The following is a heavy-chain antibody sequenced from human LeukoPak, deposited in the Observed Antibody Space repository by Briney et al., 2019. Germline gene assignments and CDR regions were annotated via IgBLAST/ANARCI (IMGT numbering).Heavy chain of an antibody. CDR2: IYSGGST. V-gene: IGHV3-66*01. D-gene: IGHD5-12*01. J-gene: IGHJ3*02. CDR1: GFTLSTNY. CDR3: ARDLGYSAYATVRGNDVEI. Sequence: GGSLRLSCAASGFTLSTNYMSWGRQAPGKGLEWVSIIYSGGSTYYADCVKGRFTISRDISQNTVYLQVNSLRAEDTAVYYCARDLGYSAYATVRGNDVEIWGQGTMVTVSS.